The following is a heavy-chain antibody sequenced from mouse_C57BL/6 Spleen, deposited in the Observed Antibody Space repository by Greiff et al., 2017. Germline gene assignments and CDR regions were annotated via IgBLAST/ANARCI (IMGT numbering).Heavy chain of an antibody. V-gene: IGHV1-82*01. CDR3: ARWIYDGYPWYFDV. J-gene: IGHJ1*03. D-gene: IGHD2-3*01. CDR1: GYAFSSSW. Sequence: QVQLQQSGPELVKPGASVKISCKASGYAFSSSWMNWVKQRPGKGLEWIGRIYPGDGDTNYNGKCKGKATLTADKSSSTAYMQLSSLTSEDSAVYFCARWIYDGYPWYFDVWGTGTTVTVSS. CDR2: IYPGDGDT.